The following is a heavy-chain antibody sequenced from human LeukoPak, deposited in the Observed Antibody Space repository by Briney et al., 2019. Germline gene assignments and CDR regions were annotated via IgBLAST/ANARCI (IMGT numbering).Heavy chain of an antibody. J-gene: IGHJ6*02. V-gene: IGHV4-39*07. CDR2: IYYSGST. D-gene: IGHD2-2*01. CDR1: GGSISSSSYY. Sequence: SETLSLTCTVSGGSISSSSYYWGWIRQPPGKGLEWIGSIYYSGSTYYNPSLKSRVTISVDTSKNQFSLKLSSVTAADTAVYYCARVSPPAATYYYGMDVWGRGTTVTVSS. CDR3: ARVSPPAATYYYGMDV.